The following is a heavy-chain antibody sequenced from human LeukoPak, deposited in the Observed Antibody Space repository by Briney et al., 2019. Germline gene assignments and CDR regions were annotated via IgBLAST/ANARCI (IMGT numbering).Heavy chain of an antibody. V-gene: IGHV3-23*01. CDR3: AKDSKVATVTDYYFDY. Sequence: PGGSLRLSCAASGFTFSSYAMSWFRQAPGKGLEWVSAISGSGGSTYYAESVKGRFTISRDNSKNTLYLQMNSLRAEDTAVYYCAKDSKVATVTDYYFDYWGQGTLVTVSS. CDR2: ISGSGGST. D-gene: IGHD4-17*01. J-gene: IGHJ4*02. CDR1: GFTFSSYA.